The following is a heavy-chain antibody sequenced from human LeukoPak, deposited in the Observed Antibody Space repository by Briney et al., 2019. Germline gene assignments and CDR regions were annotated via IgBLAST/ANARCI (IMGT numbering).Heavy chain of an antibody. CDR1: GFTFSSYW. CDR2: IKQDGSEK. Sequence: GGSLRLSCAASGFTFSSYWMSWVRQAPGKGLEWVANIKQDGSEKYYVDSVKGRFTISRDNAKNSLYLQMNSLRAEDTAVYYCARDDHTAMVVGRVQNSDYWGQGTLVTASS. CDR3: ARDDHTAMVVGRVQNSDY. V-gene: IGHV3-7*01. J-gene: IGHJ4*02. D-gene: IGHD5-18*01.